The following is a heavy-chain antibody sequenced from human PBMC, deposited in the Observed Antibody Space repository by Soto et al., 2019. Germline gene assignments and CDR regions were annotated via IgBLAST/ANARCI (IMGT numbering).Heavy chain of an antibody. CDR2: IYYSGST. Sequence: PSETLSLTCTVSGGCISSSSYYWGWIRQPPGKGLEWIGSIYYSGSTYYNPSLKSRVTISVDTSKNQFSLKLSSVTAADTAVYYCARTFGGVIQVFDYWGQGTLVTVS. J-gene: IGHJ4*02. CDR3: ARTFGGVIQVFDY. D-gene: IGHD3-16*02. V-gene: IGHV4-39*01. CDR1: GGCISSSSYY.